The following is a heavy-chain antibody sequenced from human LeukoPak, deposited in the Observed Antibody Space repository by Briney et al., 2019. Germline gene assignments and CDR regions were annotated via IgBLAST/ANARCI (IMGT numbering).Heavy chain of an antibody. D-gene: IGHD2-15*01. CDR3: AREYCSGGSCYYYFDY. Sequence: GGSLRLSCAASGFTFSSYAMHWVRQAPGKGLEYVSAISSNGGSTYYANSVKGRFTISRDNSKNTLYLQMGSLRAEHMAVYYCAREYCSGGSCYYYFDYWGQGTPVTVSS. J-gene: IGHJ4*02. V-gene: IGHV3-64*01. CDR1: GFTFSSYA. CDR2: ISSNGGST.